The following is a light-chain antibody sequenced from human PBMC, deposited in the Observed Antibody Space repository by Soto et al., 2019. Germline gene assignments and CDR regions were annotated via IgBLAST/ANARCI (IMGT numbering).Light chain of an antibody. V-gene: IGKV3-15*01. CDR3: QQYNNWPPLT. J-gene: IGKJ4*01. CDR1: QSVNSN. CDR2: RAS. Sequence: EIVMTQSPATLSMSPGERATLSCRASQSVNSNLAWYQQKPGQPPRLLIYRASTRATGIPARFSGSGSGTEFTITISSLQSEDFAVYYCQQYNNWPPLTFGGGTKVEI.